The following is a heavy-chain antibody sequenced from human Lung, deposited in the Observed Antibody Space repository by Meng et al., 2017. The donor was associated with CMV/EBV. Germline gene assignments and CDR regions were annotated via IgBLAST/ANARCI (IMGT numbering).Heavy chain of an antibody. V-gene: IGHV1-58*01. CDR2: IVVGSGNT. CDR3: GIVVVPAAIGVDAFDI. Sequence: SVXVSXQACVFTFTSSAVQWVRQARGQRLEWIGWIVVGSGNTNYAQKFQERVTITRDMSTSTAYMELSSLRSEETAVYYCGIVVVPAAIGVDAFDIWGQGTMVTVSS. D-gene: IGHD2-2*02. J-gene: IGHJ3*02. CDR1: VFTFTSSA.